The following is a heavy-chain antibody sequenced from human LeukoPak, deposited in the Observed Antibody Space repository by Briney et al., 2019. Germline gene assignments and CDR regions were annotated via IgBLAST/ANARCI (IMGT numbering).Heavy chain of an antibody. Sequence: GGSLTLSCAASGFTFSSYSMNWVRQAPGKGLEWVSYISNRSSTIYYADSVKGRFTISRDNAKNSLYLQMNSVRAEDTAVYYCARAEWLGPVDSWGQGTLVTVSS. CDR1: GFTFSSYS. CDR3: ARAEWLGPVDS. V-gene: IGHV3-48*01. J-gene: IGHJ4*02. D-gene: IGHD6-19*01. CDR2: ISNRSSTI.